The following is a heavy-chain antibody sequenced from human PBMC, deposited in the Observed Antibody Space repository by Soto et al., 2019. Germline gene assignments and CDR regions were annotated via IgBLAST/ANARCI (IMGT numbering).Heavy chain of an antibody. CDR1: GGSISGSSSY. J-gene: IGHJ5*02. V-gene: IGHV4-39*01. CDR3: ARHPAQRITLFGVVIKTGISENWFDP. CDR2: IYYSGST. Sequence: PSETLSLTCTVSGGSISGSSSYWGWIRQPPGKGLEWIGSIYYSGSTYYNPSLKSRVTISVDTSKNQFSLKLSSVTAADTAVYYCARHPAQRITLFGVVIKTGISENWFDPWGQGTLVTVS. D-gene: IGHD3-3*01.